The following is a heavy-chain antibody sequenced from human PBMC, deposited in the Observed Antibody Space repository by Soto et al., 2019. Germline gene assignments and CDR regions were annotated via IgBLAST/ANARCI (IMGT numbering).Heavy chain of an antibody. CDR1: GGSISSGGYY. V-gene: IGHV4-31*03. J-gene: IGHJ5*02. D-gene: IGHD3-3*01. CDR2: IYYSGST. CDR3: AIARDTIFGAAGNNWFDP. Sequence: SETLSLTCTVSGGSISSGGYYWSWIRQHPGKGLEWIGYIYYSGSTYYNPSLKSRVTISVDTSKNQFSLKLSSVTAADTAVYYCAIARDTIFGAAGNNWFDPWGQGTLGPVSP.